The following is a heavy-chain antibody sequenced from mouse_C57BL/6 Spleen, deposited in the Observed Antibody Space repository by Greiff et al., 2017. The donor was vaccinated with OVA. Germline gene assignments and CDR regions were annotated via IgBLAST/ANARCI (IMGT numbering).Heavy chain of an antibody. CDR2: IRSKSNNYAT. J-gene: IGHJ4*01. D-gene: IGHD2-10*02. CDR3: VRREGYDNYAGAMDY. CDR1: GFSFNTYA. V-gene: IGHV10-1*01. Sequence: EVQGVESGGGLVQPKGSLKLSCAASGFSFNTYAMNWVRQAPGKGLEWVARIRSKSNNYATYYADSVKDRFTISRDDSESMLYLQMNNLKTEDTAVYYGVRREGYDNYAGAMDYWGQGTSVTVSS.